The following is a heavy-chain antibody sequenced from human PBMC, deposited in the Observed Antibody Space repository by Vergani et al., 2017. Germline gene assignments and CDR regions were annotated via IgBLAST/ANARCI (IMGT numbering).Heavy chain of an antibody. CDR2: INPNSGGT. CDR3: ARDRAVAGTAYYYYGMDV. D-gene: IGHD6-19*01. V-gene: IGHV1-2*02. Sequence: QVQLVQSVAEVKKPGASVKVSCKASGYTFTGYYMHWVRQAPGQGIEWMGWINPNSGGTKYAQKFQGRVTMTRDTSISTAYMELSRLRSDDTAVYYCARDRAVAGTAYYYYGMDVWVQGTTVTVSS. CDR1: GYTFTGYY. J-gene: IGHJ6*02.